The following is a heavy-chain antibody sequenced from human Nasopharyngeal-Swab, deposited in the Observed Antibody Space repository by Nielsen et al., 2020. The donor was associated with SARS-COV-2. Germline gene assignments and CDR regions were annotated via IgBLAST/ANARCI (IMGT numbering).Heavy chain of an antibody. V-gene: IGHV3-23*01. D-gene: IGHD6-19*01. CDR1: GFTFSSYA. J-gene: IGHJ4*02. CDR2: ISGSGGST. CDR3: ARGSSGWQFYFDY. Sequence: GESLKISCAATGFTFSSYAMSWVRQAPGKGLEWVSAISGSGGSTYYADSVKGRFTISRDNSKNTLYLQMNSLRAEDTAVYYCARGSSGWQFYFDYWGQGTLVTVSS.